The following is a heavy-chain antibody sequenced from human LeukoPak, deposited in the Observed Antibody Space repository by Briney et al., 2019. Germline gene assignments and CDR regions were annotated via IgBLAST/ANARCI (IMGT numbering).Heavy chain of an antibody. CDR3: ARDSGTTGEVKFDP. CDR1: GGSIRGY. CDR2: IYDSGST. J-gene: IGHJ5*02. V-gene: IGHV4-4*07. D-gene: IGHD3-10*01. Sequence: PSETLSLTCSVSGGSIRGYWCWLRQPAGKVLEWIGRIYDSGSTDYNHSLKSRVTMSIDTSKNQFSLNLISVTAADTAVYYCARDSGTTGEVKFDPWGQGTLVTVSS.